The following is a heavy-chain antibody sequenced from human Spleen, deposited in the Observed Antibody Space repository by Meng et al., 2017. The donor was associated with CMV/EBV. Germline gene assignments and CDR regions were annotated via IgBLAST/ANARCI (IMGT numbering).Heavy chain of an antibody. V-gene: IGHV3-21*01. CDR3: ARGELLEYFDY. CDR1: GFTFSSYS. CDR2: ISSSSSYI. J-gene: IGHJ4*02. Sequence: GESLKISCAASGFTFSSYSMNWVRQAPGKGLEWVSSISSSSSYIYYADSVKGRFTISRDNAKNSLYLQMNSLRAEDTAVYYCARGELLEYFDYWGQGTLVTVSS. D-gene: IGHD1-7*01.